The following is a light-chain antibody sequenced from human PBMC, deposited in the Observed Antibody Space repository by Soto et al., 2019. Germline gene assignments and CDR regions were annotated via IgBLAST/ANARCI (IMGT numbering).Light chain of an antibody. CDR1: QGVSSW. Sequence: DIQMTQTPSSVSASVGDRVTITCGASQGVSSWLAWYQQKPGKAPKLLVYDASTLQSGVASRFSGSGSGTEFTLIISGLQPDDSATYYCQQYTNTNNPWMFGQGTKVDNK. CDR3: QQYTNTNNPWM. J-gene: IGKJ1*01. CDR2: DAS. V-gene: IGKV1D-12*01.